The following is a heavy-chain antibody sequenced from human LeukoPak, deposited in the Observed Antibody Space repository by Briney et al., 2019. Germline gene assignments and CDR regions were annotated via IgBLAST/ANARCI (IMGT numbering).Heavy chain of an antibody. CDR1: GVSISGTNYY. V-gene: IGHV4-39*01. D-gene: IGHD5-24*01. Sequence: PSETLSLTCDVSGVSISGTNYYWGWIRQPPGMGLEWIGSIHYRLPTFYNPLLKSRVTRSVDTSKNQISLRLRSVTAADTAVYYCATHEEEDGYNAKTPDYWGQGTLVTVSS. CDR3: ATHEEEDGYNAKTPDY. J-gene: IGHJ4*02. CDR2: IHYRLPT.